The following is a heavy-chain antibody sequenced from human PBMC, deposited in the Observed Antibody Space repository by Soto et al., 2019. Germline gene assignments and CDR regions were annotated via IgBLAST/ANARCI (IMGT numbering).Heavy chain of an antibody. J-gene: IGHJ5*02. Sequence: PSETLSLTCAVSGGTISSGGYSWSWIRQPPGKGLEWIGYIYHSGSTYYNPSLKSRVTISVDRSKNQFSLKLSSVTAADTAVYYCARGACSGGSCYNWFDPWDQGTLVTVSS. CDR2: IYHSGST. V-gene: IGHV4-30-2*01. CDR3: ARGACSGGSCYNWFDP. D-gene: IGHD2-15*01. CDR1: GGTISSGGYS.